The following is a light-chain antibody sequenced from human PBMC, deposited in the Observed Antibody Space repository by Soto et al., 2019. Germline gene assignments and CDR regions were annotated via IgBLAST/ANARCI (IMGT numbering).Light chain of an antibody. J-gene: IGKJ1*01. CDR2: AAS. CDR3: LQDYGDSWT. Sequence: QMTQSPSSLSASVGEKIIITCRASRDVGSDVSWYQQKPGQAPKLLIYAASNLYTGVPSRFSGSRSGTEFTLTISSLQPEDFASYYCLQDYGDSWTFGQGTKGDI. CDR1: RDVGSD. V-gene: IGKV1-6*01.